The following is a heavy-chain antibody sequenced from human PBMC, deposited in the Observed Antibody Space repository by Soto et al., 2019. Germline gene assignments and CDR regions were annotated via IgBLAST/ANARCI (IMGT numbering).Heavy chain of an antibody. CDR2: TYYRSKWYN. V-gene: IGHV6-1*01. D-gene: IGHD5-12*01. CDR3: ARGKDGSIDY. CDR1: GDSVSSNSDT. J-gene: IGHJ4*02. Sequence: QTLSLTCAVSGDSVSSNSDTWNLIRQSPSRGLEWLGRTYYRSKWYNDYAVSVKSRITINPDTSKNQFSLQLNSVTPEDTAVYYCARGKDGSIDYWGQGTLVTVSS.